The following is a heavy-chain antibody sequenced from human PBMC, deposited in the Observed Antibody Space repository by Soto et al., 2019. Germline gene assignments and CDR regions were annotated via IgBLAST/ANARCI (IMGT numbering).Heavy chain of an antibody. CDR3: AREGYYYDSSGYPNWFDP. V-gene: IGHV7-4-1*01. CDR2: INTNTGNP. CDR1: GYTFTSYA. Sequence: GASVKVSCKASGYTFTSYAMSWVRQAPGQGLEWMGWINTNTGNPTYAQGFTGRFVFSLDTSVSTAYLQICSLKAEDTAVYYCAREGYYYDSSGYPNWFDPWGQGTLVTVSS. D-gene: IGHD3-22*01. J-gene: IGHJ5*02.